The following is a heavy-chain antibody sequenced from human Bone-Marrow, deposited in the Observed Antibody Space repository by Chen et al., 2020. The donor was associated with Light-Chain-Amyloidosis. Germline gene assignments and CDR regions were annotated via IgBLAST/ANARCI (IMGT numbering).Heavy chain of an antibody. J-gene: IGHJ4*02. D-gene: IGHD2-15*01. V-gene: IGHV4-34*01. Sequence: QVQLQQWGAGLLKPSETLSLTCAVYGGSFSGYYWNWIRQTPGKGLEWIGEVNHRGTTNYNPCLKSWVTMSVDTCSNQFSLNLTFVAAAGTALFYCARNSPPYCSGICCTNFDFWCQGTLVSVSS. CDR2: VNHRGTT. CDR1: GGSFSGYY. CDR3: ARNSPPYCSGICCTNFDF.